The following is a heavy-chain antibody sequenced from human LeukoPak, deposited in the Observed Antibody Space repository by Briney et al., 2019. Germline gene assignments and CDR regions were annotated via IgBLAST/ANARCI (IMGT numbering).Heavy chain of an antibody. CDR1: GYTFTTYY. CDR3: AREHFDWLSVSKINCFDP. CDR2: INPSGGST. V-gene: IGHV1-46*01. Sequence: ASVKVSCKASGYTFTTYYIHWVRQAPGQGLEWMGIINPSGGSTSYAQKFQDRVTMTRDTSTSTVYMELSSLRSEDTAVYYCAREHFDWLSVSKINCFDPWGQGTLVTVSS. D-gene: IGHD3-9*01. J-gene: IGHJ5*02.